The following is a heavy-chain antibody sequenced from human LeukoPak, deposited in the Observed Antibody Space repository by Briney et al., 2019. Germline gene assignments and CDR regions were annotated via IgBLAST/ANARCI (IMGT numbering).Heavy chain of an antibody. Sequence: KPSETLSLTCAVYGGSFSGYYWSWIRQPPGKGLEWIGEINHSGSTNYNPSLKSRVTISVDTSKNQFSLKLSPVTAADTAVYYCARSSLGVTATDYWGQGTLVTVSS. V-gene: IGHV4-34*01. D-gene: IGHD2-21*02. CDR3: ARSSLGVTATDY. J-gene: IGHJ4*02. CDR2: INHSGST. CDR1: GGSFSGYY.